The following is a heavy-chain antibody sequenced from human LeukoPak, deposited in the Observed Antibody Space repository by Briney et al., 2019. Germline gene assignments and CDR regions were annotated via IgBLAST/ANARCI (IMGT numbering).Heavy chain of an antibody. CDR3: ARLMTFIADSGDY. Sequence: GASVKVSCKASGYTFTGYYMHWVRQAPGQGLEYMGWINSNSGGANYAQKFLGRVTMTRDTSISTAYLELRRLNSDDSALYYCARLMTFIADSGDYWGQGTLVTVSS. D-gene: IGHD3-10*01. J-gene: IGHJ4*02. CDR2: INSNSGGA. V-gene: IGHV1-2*02. CDR1: GYTFTGYY.